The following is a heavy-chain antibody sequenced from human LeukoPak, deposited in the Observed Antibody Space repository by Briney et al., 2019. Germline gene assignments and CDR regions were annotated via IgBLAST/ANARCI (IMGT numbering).Heavy chain of an antibody. V-gene: IGHV4-39*01. Sequence: SETLSLTCTVSGGSISSSSYYWGWLRQPPGKGLEWIGSIYYSGSTYYNPSLKSRVTISVDTSKNQFSLKLSSVTAADTAVYYCARRHRGFSYGYGDYWGQGTLVTVSS. CDR3: ARRHRGFSYGYGDY. CDR1: GGSISSSSYY. J-gene: IGHJ4*02. CDR2: IYYSGST. D-gene: IGHD5-18*01.